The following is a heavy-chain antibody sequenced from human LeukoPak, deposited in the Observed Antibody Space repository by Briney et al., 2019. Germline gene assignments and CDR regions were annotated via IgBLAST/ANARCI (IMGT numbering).Heavy chain of an antibody. Sequence: PGRSLRLSCAASGFTFSSYGMHWVRQAPGKGLEWVANINQDGSAKNYVDSVKGRFTISRDNSKNSLYLQMNSLRAEDTAIYFCARKTYYYDTSPAGWFDTWGQGTLGTVSS. CDR2: INQDGSAK. J-gene: IGHJ5*02. V-gene: IGHV3-7*01. CDR3: ARKTYYYDTSPAGWFDT. CDR1: GFTFSSYG. D-gene: IGHD3-22*01.